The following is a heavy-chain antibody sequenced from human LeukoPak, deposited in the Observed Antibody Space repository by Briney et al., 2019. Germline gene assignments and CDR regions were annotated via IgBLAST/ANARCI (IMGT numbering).Heavy chain of an antibody. V-gene: IGHV3-23*01. CDR3: TRGSLDT. Sequence: GGSLRLSCAASGFTFSRRAMNWVRQAPGKGLEWGACLNTGETTFFSESVKGRFTISTDRSQSTLVLQMNNLRDDDTAVYYCTRGSLDTWGHGTMVTVS. J-gene: IGHJ3*02. D-gene: IGHD3-16*01. CDR1: GFTFSRRA. CDR2: LNTGETT.